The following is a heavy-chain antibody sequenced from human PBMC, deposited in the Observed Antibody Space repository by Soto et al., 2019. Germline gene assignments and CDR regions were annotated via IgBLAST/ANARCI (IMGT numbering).Heavy chain of an antibody. CDR3: ASIHYYGSGSFWFDP. CDR1: GGSISSSNW. CDR2: IYHSGST. D-gene: IGHD3-10*01. V-gene: IGHV4-4*02. Sequence: SETLSLTCAVSGGSISSSNWWSWVRQPPGMGLEWIGQIYHSGSTNYNPSLKSRVTISVDKSKNQFSLNLRSVTAADTAVYYCASIHYYGSGSFWFDPWGQGTLVTVSS. J-gene: IGHJ5*02.